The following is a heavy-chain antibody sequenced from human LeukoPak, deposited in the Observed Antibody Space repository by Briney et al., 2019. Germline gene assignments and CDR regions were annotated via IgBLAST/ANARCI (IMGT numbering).Heavy chain of an antibody. CDR1: GYTFTSYY. CDR3: AREGVGATLYGWFDP. J-gene: IGHJ5*02. CDR2: INPSGGST. V-gene: IGHV1-46*01. D-gene: IGHD1-26*01. Sequence: GASVKVSCKASGYTFTSYYMHWVRQAPGQGLEWMGIINPSGGSTSYAQKFQGRVTMTRDTPTSTVYMELSSLRSEDTAVYYCAREGVGATLYGWFDPWGQGTLVTVSS.